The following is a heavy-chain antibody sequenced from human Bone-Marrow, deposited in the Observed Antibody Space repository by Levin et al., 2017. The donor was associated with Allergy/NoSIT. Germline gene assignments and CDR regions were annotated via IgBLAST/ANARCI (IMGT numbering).Heavy chain of an antibody. Sequence: GESLKISCAASGFTFSSYGMHWVRQAPGKGLEWVAVIWYDGSNNYYADAVKGRFTISRDNSKNTLYLQINSLRAEDTAVYYCASGYGSSTSCYPYDYYGMDVWGQGTTVTVSS. D-gene: IGHD2-2*01. V-gene: IGHV3-33*01. CDR1: GFTFSSYG. CDR3: ASGYGSSTSCYPYDYYGMDV. J-gene: IGHJ6*02. CDR2: IWYDGSNN.